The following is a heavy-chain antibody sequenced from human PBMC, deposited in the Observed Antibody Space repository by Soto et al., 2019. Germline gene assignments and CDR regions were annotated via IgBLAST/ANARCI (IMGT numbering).Heavy chain of an antibody. CDR2: IREGGSDK. J-gene: IGHJ6*02. D-gene: IGHD3-3*01. CDR3: ARARFRGMDV. Sequence: EVQLVDSGGGLVQPGGSLRLSCAASGFSFASSDLIWVRQAPGKGLEWVATIREGGSDKYYLDSVRGRFTVSRDDAKRSLYLQLSSLSAEDTAIYYCARARFRGMDVWGQGTTVTVSS. V-gene: IGHV3-7*03. CDR1: GFSFASSD.